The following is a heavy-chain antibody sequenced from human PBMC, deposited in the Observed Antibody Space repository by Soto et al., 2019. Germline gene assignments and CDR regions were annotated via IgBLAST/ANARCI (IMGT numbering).Heavy chain of an antibody. CDR1: GFTFSSYG. Sequence: QPGGSLRLSCAASGFTFSSYGMHWVRQAPGKGLEWVAVISYDGSNKYYADSVKGRFTISRDNSKNTLYLQMNSLRAEDTAVYYCAKGLRYFDWPLGYFDYWGQGTLVTVSS. D-gene: IGHD3-9*01. CDR3: AKGLRYFDWPLGYFDY. V-gene: IGHV3-30*18. J-gene: IGHJ4*02. CDR2: ISYDGSNK.